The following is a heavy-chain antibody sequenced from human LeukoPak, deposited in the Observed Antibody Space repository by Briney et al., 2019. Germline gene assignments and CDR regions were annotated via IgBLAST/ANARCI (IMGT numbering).Heavy chain of an antibody. CDR2: IIPIFGTA. Sequence: SVKVSCKASGDTFSSYAISWVRQAPGQGLEWMGRIIPIFGTANYAQKFQGRVTITTDESTSTAYMELSSLRSEDTAVYYCAIHSSSWDYYFDYWGQGTLVTVSS. D-gene: IGHD6-13*01. CDR1: GDTFSSYA. J-gene: IGHJ4*02. CDR3: AIHSSSWDYYFDY. V-gene: IGHV1-69*05.